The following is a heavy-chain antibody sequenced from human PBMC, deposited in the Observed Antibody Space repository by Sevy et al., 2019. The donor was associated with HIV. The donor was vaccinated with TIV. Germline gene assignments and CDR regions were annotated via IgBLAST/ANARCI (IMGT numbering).Heavy chain of an antibody. CDR3: ARGGGYCGGDCYSIDY. J-gene: IGHJ4*02. CDR2: IWYDGTIK. V-gene: IGHV3-33*08. CDR1: GFTFSSYV. Sequence: GGSLRLSCAASGFTFSSYVMHWVSQAPGKGLESVALIWYDGTIKYYADSVKGRFTISRDNSKDTLFLQMNSLTPEDTAVYYCARGGGYCGGDCYSIDYWGQGALVTVSS. D-gene: IGHD2-21*02.